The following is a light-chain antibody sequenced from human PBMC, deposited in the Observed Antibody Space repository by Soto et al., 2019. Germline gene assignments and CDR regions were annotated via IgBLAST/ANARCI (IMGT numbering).Light chain of an antibody. Sequence: EIVLTQSPGTLSLSPGERATLSCRASQSVSSSYLAWYQHKPGQAPRLLIYGASSRATGIPDRFSGSGSGNYFTLTISRLAPEDVAVYYCQQYDSSLFTFGPGTKVDIK. V-gene: IGKV3-20*01. J-gene: IGKJ3*01. CDR2: GAS. CDR3: QQYDSSLFT. CDR1: QSVSSSY.